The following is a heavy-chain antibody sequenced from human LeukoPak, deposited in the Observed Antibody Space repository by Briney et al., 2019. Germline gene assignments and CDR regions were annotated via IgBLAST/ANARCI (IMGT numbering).Heavy chain of an antibody. V-gene: IGHV3-33*01. CDR1: GFSFSSYG. Sequence: QPGGSLRLSCAASGFSFSSYGMHWVRQAPGKGLEWVAVIWYDGSNKYYAGSVKGRFTISRDNSKNTLYLQMNSLRAEDTAVYYCAREGSIAAAGLYFDYWGQGTLVTVSS. CDR3: AREGSIAAAGLYFDY. CDR2: IWYDGSNK. D-gene: IGHD6-13*01. J-gene: IGHJ4*02.